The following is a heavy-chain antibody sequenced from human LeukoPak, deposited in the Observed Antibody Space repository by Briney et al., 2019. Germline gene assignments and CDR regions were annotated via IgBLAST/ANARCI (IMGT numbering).Heavy chain of an antibody. CDR3: AKDLNPDIVVTSVGFLSPTFDS. CDR2: ISNNGGST. J-gene: IGHJ4*02. D-gene: IGHD5-12*01. CDR1: GFTFDDYA. V-gene: IGHV3-43D*03. Sequence: QPGGSLRLSCAASGFTFDDYAMLWVRQVPGKGLEWVSLISNNGGSTYYADSVKGRFTISRDNSKNSLYLQMNSLRAEDSALYYCAKDLNPDIVVTSVGFLSPTFDSWGQGTLVTVSS.